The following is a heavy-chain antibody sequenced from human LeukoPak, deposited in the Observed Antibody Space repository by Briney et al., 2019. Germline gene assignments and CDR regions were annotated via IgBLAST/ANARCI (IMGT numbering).Heavy chain of an antibody. CDR1: GGTFSSYA. CDR2: IIPIFGTA. CDR3: ARDKAAAGLGPFDY. D-gene: IGHD6-13*01. V-gene: IGHV1-69*13. Sequence: SVKVSCKASGGTFSSYAISWVRQAPGQGLEWMGGIIPIFGTANYAQKFQGRVTITADESTSTAYMELSSLRSEDTAVYYCARDKAAAGLGPFDYWGQGTLVTVTS. J-gene: IGHJ4*02.